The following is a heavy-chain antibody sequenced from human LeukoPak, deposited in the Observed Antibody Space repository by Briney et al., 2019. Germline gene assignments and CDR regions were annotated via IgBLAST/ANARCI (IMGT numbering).Heavy chain of an antibody. D-gene: IGHD6-13*01. Sequence: PGGSLRLSCAASGFTFSSYSMNWVRQAPGKGLEWVSSISSSSSYIYYADSVKGRFTISRGNAKNSLYLQMNSLRVEDTSVYYCARARIAAPLLDYWGQGTLVTVSS. J-gene: IGHJ4*02. CDR3: ARARIAAPLLDY. CDR1: GFTFSSYS. CDR2: ISSSSSYI. V-gene: IGHV3-21*01.